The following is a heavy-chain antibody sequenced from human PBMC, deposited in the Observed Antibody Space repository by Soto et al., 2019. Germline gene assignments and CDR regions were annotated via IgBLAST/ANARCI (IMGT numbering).Heavy chain of an antibody. CDR2: ISSNGGST. V-gene: IGHV3-64D*06. Sequence: PGGSLRLSCSASGFTFSSYAMHWVRQAPGKGLEYVSAISSNGGSTYYADSVKGRFTISRDNSKNTLYLQMSSLRAEDTAVYYCVKGAYDSNGYLDYWGQGTLVTVSS. CDR3: VKGAYDSNGYLDY. CDR1: GFTFSSYA. J-gene: IGHJ4*02. D-gene: IGHD3-22*01.